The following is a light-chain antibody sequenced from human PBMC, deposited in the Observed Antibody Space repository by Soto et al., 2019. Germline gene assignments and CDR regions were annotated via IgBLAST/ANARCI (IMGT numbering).Light chain of an antibody. V-gene: IGKV1-9*01. J-gene: IGKJ5*01. CDR1: QGISTY. CDR3: KQLNRYPIT. Sequence: IQLTQSPSSLSASVGDRVTITCRASQGISTYLAWYQQKPGKAPKLLIFAASTLHSGVPSRFSGSGSGTDFTLTISSLQPEDFAIYYCKQLNRYPITFGQGTRLEIK. CDR2: AAS.